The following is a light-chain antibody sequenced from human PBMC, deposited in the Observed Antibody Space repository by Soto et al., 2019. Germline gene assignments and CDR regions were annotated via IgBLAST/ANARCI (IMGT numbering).Light chain of an antibody. J-gene: IGKJ4*01. CDR2: AAS. Sequence: DIQMTQSPSSLSASVGDRVTITCRASQSISSYLNWYQQKPGKAPKLLIYAASSLQSGVPSRFRGSGSGTECTLAIGSLQPEDFATYCCQQSYRTPLTFGGGTKVEIK. CDR3: QQSYRTPLT. CDR1: QSISSY. V-gene: IGKV1-39*01.